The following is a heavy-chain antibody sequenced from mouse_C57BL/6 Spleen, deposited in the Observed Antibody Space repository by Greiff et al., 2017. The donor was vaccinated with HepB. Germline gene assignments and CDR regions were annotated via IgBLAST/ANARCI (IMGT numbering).Heavy chain of an antibody. CDR1: GYSITSGYY. CDR3: AREGFEDGYFDY. V-gene: IGHV3-6*01. CDR2: ISYDGSN. J-gene: IGHJ3*01. Sequence: EVKLMESGPGLVKPSQSLSLTCSVTGYSITSGYYWNWIRQFPGNKLEWMGYISYDGSNNYNPSLKNRISITRDTSKNQFFLKLNSVTTEDTATYYCAREGFEDGYFDYWGQGTLVTVSA. D-gene: IGHD2-3*01.